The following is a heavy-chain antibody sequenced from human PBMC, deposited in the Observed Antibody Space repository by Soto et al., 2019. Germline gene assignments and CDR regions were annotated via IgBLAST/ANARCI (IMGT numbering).Heavy chain of an antibody. CDR1: GGTFSSYA. Sequence: GASVKVSCKASGGTFSSYAISWVRQAPGQGLEWMGGIIPIFGTANYAQKFQGRVTITADESTSTAYMELSSLRSEDTAVYYCAREGVGPAAMRNYYYGMDVWGQGTTVTSP. CDR3: AREGVGPAAMRNYYYGMDV. D-gene: IGHD2-2*01. CDR2: IIPIFGTA. J-gene: IGHJ6*02. V-gene: IGHV1-69*13.